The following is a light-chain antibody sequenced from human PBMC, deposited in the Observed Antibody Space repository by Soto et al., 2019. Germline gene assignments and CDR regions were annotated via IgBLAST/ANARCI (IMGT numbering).Light chain of an antibody. CDR1: ETISTF. Sequence: DIQLTQSPSSLSASLGDSITITCRASETISTFLNSYKVQPGKAPRLLVYGASYLQVGVPVRFRGSGSGTLFTLTIDNLQREDLASYFCQRVFRAVLTFGGGTQVDI. CDR3: QRVFRAVLT. CDR2: GAS. V-gene: IGKV1-39*01. J-gene: IGKJ4*01.